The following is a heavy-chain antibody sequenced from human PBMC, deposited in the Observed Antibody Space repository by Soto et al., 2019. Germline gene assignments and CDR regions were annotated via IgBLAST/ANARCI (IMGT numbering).Heavy chain of an antibody. CDR3: ARGAHISGVTRCFDP. D-gene: IGHD1-20*01. CDR2: INQYGTT. V-gene: IGHV4-34*01. J-gene: IGHJ5*02. CDR1: GESLSDHY. Sequence: QVQLQQWGAGLFKPSETLSLICAVSGESLSDHYWSWIRQSPGKGLEWIGDINQYGTTNYNPSLKSQVTISADTSKNQFFLRLASVTAADTAIYYCARGAHISGVTRCFDPWGQGTLVTVSS.